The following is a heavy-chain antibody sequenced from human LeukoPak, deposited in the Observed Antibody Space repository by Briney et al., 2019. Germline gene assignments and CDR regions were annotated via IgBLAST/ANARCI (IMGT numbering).Heavy chain of an antibody. CDR1: GFIFSTYG. D-gene: IGHD5-24*01. V-gene: IGHV3-30*18. J-gene: IGHJ4*02. Sequence: GGSLRLSCAASGFIFSTYGIHWVRQAPGKGLEWVAFISYDGSNKYYADSVKGRFTISRDNSKNTLYLQVPGLRAEDTALYHCAKDGMATRSLPYYFDYWGQGTLVTVSS. CDR2: ISYDGSNK. CDR3: AKDGMATRSLPYYFDY.